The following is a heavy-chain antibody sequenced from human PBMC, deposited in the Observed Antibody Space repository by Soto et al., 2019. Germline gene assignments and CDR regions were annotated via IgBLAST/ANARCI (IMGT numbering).Heavy chain of an antibody. J-gene: IGHJ4*02. D-gene: IGHD6-13*01. CDR3: AKIPGVAAAGLKRYLDD. CDR1: GLTFRNYA. CDR2: ISGSGGSA. V-gene: IGHV3-23*01. Sequence: EVQLLDSGGGLVHPGGSLRLSCAASGLTFRNYAMSWVRQAPGKGLDWVSTISGSGGSAHYADSVKGRFTISRDNSKNTPYLQMNSLRAEDTAIYYCAKIPGVAAAGLKRYLDDWGQGTLVTVSS.